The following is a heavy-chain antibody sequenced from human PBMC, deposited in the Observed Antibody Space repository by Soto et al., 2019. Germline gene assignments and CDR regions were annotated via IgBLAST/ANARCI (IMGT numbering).Heavy chain of an antibody. CDR2: IIPLLGST. CDR1: GGPFSSQA. V-gene: IGHV1-69*01. CDR3: ARGEGPSFCSVVHV. J-gene: IGHJ6*02. D-gene: IGHD3-16*01. Sequence: QVQVEQSGAEVKKPGSSLKVSCTTSGGPFSSQAFNWVRQARGHGLEWMGGIIPLLGSTTYAQKFQARVTFTADESTSTVCMRLCSLMSEVTSTYFCARGEGPSFCSVVHVSGRATTVTASS.